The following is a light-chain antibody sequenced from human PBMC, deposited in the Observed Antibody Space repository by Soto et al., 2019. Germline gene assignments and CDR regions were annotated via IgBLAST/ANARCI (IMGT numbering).Light chain of an antibody. V-gene: IGKV3-20*01. Sequence: EIVLTQCPGTLSLSPGERDTLSCRASQSLNSSYLAWYQQKPGQAPRLLIYDASSRATGITDRFSGSGSGTDFTLTISRLEPEDFAVYYCEQYGSSPRTVGQGTKVEI. CDR2: DAS. J-gene: IGKJ1*01. CDR1: QSLNSSY. CDR3: EQYGSSPRT.